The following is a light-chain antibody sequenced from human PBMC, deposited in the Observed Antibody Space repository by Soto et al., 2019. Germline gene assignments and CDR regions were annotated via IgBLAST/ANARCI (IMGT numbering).Light chain of an antibody. CDR2: GAI. CDR1: QSIGST. J-gene: IGKJ1*01. CDR3: QQYNNWPLLT. V-gene: IGKV3-15*01. Sequence: EIVMTQSPATLSVSPGERATLSCRASQSIGSTLAWYQQKPCQAPRLLIYGAIARATGISARFSGSGSGTEFTLTISSLQSEDSAVYYCQQYNNWPLLTFGQGTKVEIK.